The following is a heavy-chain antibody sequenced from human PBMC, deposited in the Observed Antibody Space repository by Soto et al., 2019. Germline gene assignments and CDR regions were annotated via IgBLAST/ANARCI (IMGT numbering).Heavy chain of an antibody. CDR2: INPSGGST. CDR1: GYTFTSYF. J-gene: IGHJ4*02. Sequence: ASVKVSCKASGYTFTSYFMHWVRQAPGQGLEWMGIINPSGGSTSYAQKFQGRVTMTRDTSTSTVYMELSSLGSEDTAVYYCAREDSGYSSTWYTHYWGQGTLVTVSS. D-gene: IGHD6-13*01. V-gene: IGHV1-46*01. CDR3: AREDSGYSSTWYTHY.